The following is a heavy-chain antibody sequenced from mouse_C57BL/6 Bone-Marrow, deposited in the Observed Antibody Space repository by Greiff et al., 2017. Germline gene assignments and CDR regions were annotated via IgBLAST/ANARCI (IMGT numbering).Heavy chain of an antibody. CDR3: ARGGGGYPWYGDV. V-gene: IGHV1-69*01. CDR1: GYTFTSYW. CDR2: IDPSDSYT. J-gene: IGHJ1*03. D-gene: IGHD2-2*01. Sequence: QVQLQQPGAELVMPGASVKLSCKASGYTFTSYWMHWVKQRPGQGLEWIGEIDPSDSYTNYNQKFKGKSTLTVDKSSSTAYMQLSSLTSEDSAVYYCARGGGGYPWYGDVWGTGTTVTVSS.